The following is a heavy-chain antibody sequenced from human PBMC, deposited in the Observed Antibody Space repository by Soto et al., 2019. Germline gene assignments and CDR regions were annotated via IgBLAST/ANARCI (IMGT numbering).Heavy chain of an antibody. CDR2: MYYTGKT. CDR1: GTTISSGDHY. Sequence: QVQLQESGPGLVKPSQTLSLTCTVSGTTISSGDHYWSWIRQAPGKGLEWIGYMYYTGKTYYNTSLQSRVTLSVDTSKNQFSLKMTSVTAADTAMYFCARVYGRGDHFDFWGRGTLVSVSS. V-gene: IGHV4-30-4*01. D-gene: IGHD1-26*01. J-gene: IGHJ4*02. CDR3: ARVYGRGDHFDF.